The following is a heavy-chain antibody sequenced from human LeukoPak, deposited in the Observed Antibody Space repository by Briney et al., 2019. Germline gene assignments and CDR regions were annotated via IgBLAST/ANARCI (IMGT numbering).Heavy chain of an antibody. CDR3: AAVPAAIFYDAFDI. D-gene: IGHD2-2*02. CDR2: IYYSGST. CDR1: GGSISSSVYY. J-gene: IGHJ3*02. Sequence: SISSGVSGGSISSSVYYWTWIRQHPGKGLEWNGSIYYSGSTYYNPSLKSRLTISVDLSKNQFSLKLSSVTAADTAVYYCAAVPAAIFYDAFDIWGQGTMVTVSS. V-gene: IGHV4-31*02.